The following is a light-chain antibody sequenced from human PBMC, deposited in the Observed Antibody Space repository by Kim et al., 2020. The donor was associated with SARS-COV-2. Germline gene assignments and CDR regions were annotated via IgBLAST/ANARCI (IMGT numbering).Light chain of an antibody. V-gene: IGKV3-15*01. CDR1: QSVSSN. J-gene: IGKJ2*01. Sequence: SPGERATLSCRASQSVSSNLAWYQQKPGQAPRLLIYGASTRATGIPARFSGSGSGTEFTLTISSLQSEDFAVYCCQQYNNWPPLRTFGQGTKLEI. CDR3: QQYNNWPPLRT. CDR2: GAS.